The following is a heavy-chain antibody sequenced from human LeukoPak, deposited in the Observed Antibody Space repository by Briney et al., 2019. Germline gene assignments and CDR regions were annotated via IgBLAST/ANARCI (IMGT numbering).Heavy chain of an antibody. V-gene: IGHV3-30*03. CDR2: ISYDGSNK. J-gene: IGHJ4*02. Sequence: QPGGSLRLSCAASGFTFSSYGMHWVRQAPGKGLEWVALISYDGSNKYYADSVKGRFTISRDNAKNSLYLQMNSLRAEDTAVYYCARAGIQKPFDYWGQGTLVTVSS. CDR3: ARAGIQKPFDY. D-gene: IGHD5-18*01. CDR1: GFTFSSYG.